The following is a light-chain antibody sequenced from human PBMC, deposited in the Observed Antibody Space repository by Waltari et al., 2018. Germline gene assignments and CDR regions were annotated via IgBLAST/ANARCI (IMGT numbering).Light chain of an antibody. CDR2: AAS. J-gene: IGKJ1*01. Sequence: DIQMTQSPSSLSASVGDRVTITCRASQSISSSLDWYQQKPEKAPQLLIYAASSLQSGVPSRFSGRGSGTDFTLTITSLQPEDFATYYCQQGHSTPRTFGQGTKVEIK. CDR3: QQGHSTPRT. V-gene: IGKV1-39*01. CDR1: QSISSS.